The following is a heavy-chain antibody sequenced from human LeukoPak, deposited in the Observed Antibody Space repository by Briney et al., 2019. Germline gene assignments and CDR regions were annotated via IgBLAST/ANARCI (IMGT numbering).Heavy chain of an antibody. CDR3: AREGDGFKFDY. Sequence: GRSLRLSCAASGFTFSSYAMHWVRQAPGKGLEWVAVISYDGSNKYYADSVKGRFTISRDNAKNSLYLQMNSLRVEDTAVYYCAREGDGFKFDYWGQGTLVTVSS. CDR2: ISYDGSNK. CDR1: GFTFSSYA. J-gene: IGHJ4*02. V-gene: IGHV3-30-3*01. D-gene: IGHD5-24*01.